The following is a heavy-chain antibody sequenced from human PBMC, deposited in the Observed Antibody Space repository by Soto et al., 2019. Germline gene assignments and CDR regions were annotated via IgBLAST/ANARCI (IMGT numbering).Heavy chain of an antibody. CDR1: GDSISSDNW. Sequence: QVQLQESGPGLVKPSGTLSLTCTVSGDSISSDNWWSWVRQPPGKGLEWIGEVYYSGATNYNPSLKSRVTKSEDRSKNQFSLELASVTAADPAVYYWAKYMSNSQWFDCWGQGTLVAVSS. CDR2: VYYSGAT. D-gene: IGHD6-6*01. J-gene: IGHJ5*01. CDR3: AKYMSNSQWFDC. V-gene: IGHV4-4*02.